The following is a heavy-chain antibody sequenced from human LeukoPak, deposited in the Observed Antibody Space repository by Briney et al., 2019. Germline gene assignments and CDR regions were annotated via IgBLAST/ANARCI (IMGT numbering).Heavy chain of an antibody. CDR3: ARGTTQYSSSALYY. CDR1: GYTFTEYY. J-gene: IGHJ4*02. CDR2: IKPNCCGQ. Sequence: GASVKVSLKSSGYTFTEYYMHWVRQPPGQGLEWVGWIKPNCCGQNYSQTCEGTVTMTRDTSNSTAYMALRRLRSGDTGWYFCARGTTQYSSSALYYWGEGSLVTVSS. D-gene: IGHD6-13*01. V-gene: IGHV1-2*02.